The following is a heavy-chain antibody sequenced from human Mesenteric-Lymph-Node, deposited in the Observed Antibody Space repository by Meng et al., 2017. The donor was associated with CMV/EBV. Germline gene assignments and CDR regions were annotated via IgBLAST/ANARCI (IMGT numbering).Heavy chain of an antibody. V-gene: IGHV1-46*01. CDR3: ARAYDNTGSTKYYFIY. J-gene: IGHJ4*02. CDR2: INPSGGST. D-gene: IGHD3-22*01. CDR1: GYTFTSYY. Sequence: ASVKVSCKASGYTFTSYYMHWVRQAPGQGLEWMGIINPSGGSTSYAQKFQGRVTMTRDTSTSTVYMELSSLRSEDTAVYYCARAYDNTGSTKYYFIYWGQGTLVTVSS.